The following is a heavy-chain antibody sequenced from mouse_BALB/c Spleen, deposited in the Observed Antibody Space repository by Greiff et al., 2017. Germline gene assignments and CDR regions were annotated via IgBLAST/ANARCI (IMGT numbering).Heavy chain of an antibody. Sequence: VQLQQSGTVLARPGASVKMSCKASGYTFTSYWMHWVKQRPGQGLEWIGAIYPGNSDTSYNQKFKGKAKLTAVTSPSTAYMELSSLTNEDSAVYYCTRGLGGNLVYSYFDVWGAGTTVTVSS. D-gene: IGHD2-1*01. CDR1: GYTFTSYW. CDR3: TRGLGGNLVYSYFDV. V-gene: IGHV1-5*01. CDR2: IYPGNSDT. J-gene: IGHJ1*01.